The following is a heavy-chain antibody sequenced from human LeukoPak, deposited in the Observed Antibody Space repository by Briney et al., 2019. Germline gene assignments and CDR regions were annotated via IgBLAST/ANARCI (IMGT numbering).Heavy chain of an antibody. V-gene: IGHV3-7*03. CDR1: GFPFSSYS. CDR3: ARSIPYGTTWYGRSDY. CDR2: IKPDGTTK. Sequence: EGSLRLSCAASGFPFSSYSMTWVRQAPGKGLECVANIKPDGTTKFYVDSVKGRFTISRDNALNSLYLQMNSLRAEDTAIYYCARSIPYGTTWYGRSDYWGQGTLVTVSS. D-gene: IGHD6-13*01. J-gene: IGHJ4*02.